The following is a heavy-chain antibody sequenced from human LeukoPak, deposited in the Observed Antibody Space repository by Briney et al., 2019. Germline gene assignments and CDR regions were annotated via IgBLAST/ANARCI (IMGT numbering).Heavy chain of an antibody. D-gene: IGHD3-22*01. J-gene: IGHJ6*02. V-gene: IGHV3-48*03. Sequence: PGGSLRLSCAASGFTFSSYEMNWVRQAPGKGPEWVSYISSSGSTIYYADSVKGRFTISRDNAKNSLYLQMNSLRAEDTAVYYCARDSSYYYDSSGYPPNGYGMDVWGQGTTVTVSS. CDR2: ISSSGSTI. CDR3: ARDSSYYYDSSGYPPNGYGMDV. CDR1: GFTFSSYE.